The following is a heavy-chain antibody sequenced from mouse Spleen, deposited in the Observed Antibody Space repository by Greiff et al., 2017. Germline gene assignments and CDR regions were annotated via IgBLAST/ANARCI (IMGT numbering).Heavy chain of an antibody. Sequence: QVQLQQSGPELVKPGASVKISCKASGYAFSSSWMNWVKQRPGKGLEWIGRIYPGDGDTNYNGKFKGKATLTADKSSSTAYMQLSSLTSEDSAVYFCARQLGLPWFAYWGQGTLVTVSA. V-gene: IGHV1-82*01. D-gene: IGHD3-1*01. CDR3: ARQLGLPWFAY. CDR1: GYAFSSSW. J-gene: IGHJ3*01. CDR2: IYPGDGDT.